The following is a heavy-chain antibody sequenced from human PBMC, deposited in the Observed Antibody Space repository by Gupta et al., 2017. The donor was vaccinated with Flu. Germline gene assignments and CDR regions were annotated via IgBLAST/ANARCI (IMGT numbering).Heavy chain of an antibody. V-gene: IGHV1-3*01. CDR2: INAGNGNT. Sequence: QVHLVQSGAEVKKPGASVKVSCKASGYTFTRNTIHWVRQAPGQSLEWMGFINAGNGNTKYSQRFQGSVTFTRDTSASTAYMELSRLSLEDTAVYFCAREESGYAPNWFAPGGQGTLVTVSS. CDR1: GYTFTRNT. J-gene: IGHJ5*02. D-gene: IGHD5-12*01. CDR3: AREESGYAPNWFAP.